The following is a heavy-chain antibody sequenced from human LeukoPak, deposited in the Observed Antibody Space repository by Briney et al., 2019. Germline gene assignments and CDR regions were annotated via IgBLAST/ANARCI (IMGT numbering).Heavy chain of an antibody. Sequence: PGGSLRLSCAASGFTFSSYWMSWVRQAPGKGLEWVANIKKDGSEKKYVDSVKGRFTISRDNADNSLYLQMSSLRAEDTALYYCAELGITMIGGVWGKGTTVTISS. CDR1: GFTFSSYW. CDR3: AELGITMIGGV. J-gene: IGHJ6*04. D-gene: IGHD3-10*02. CDR2: IKKDGSEK. V-gene: IGHV3-7*01.